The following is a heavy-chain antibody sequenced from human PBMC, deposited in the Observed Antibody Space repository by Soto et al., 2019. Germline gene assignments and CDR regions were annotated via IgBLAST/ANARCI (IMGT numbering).Heavy chain of an antibody. J-gene: IGHJ5*02. CDR1: GGTFSSYT. D-gene: IGHD3-10*01. V-gene: IGHV1-69*04. Sequence: GASVKVSCKASGGTFSSYTISWVRQAPGQGLEWMGRIIPILGIANYAQKFQGRVTITADKSTSTAYMELSSLRSEDTAVYYCARDIGSGTQWEMMPQNNWFDPWGQGTLVTVSS. CDR3: ARDIGSGTQWEMMPQNNWFDP. CDR2: IIPILGIA.